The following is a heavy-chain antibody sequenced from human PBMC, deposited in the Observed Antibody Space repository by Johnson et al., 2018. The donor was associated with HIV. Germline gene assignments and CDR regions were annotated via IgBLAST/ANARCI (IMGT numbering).Heavy chain of an antibody. D-gene: IGHD1-7*01. CDR1: GFTFSSYA. CDR2: ISYDGSNK. CDR3: ARGDRKFSWNYLAFDI. V-gene: IGHV3-30*04. J-gene: IGHJ3*02. Sequence: QVHLVESGGGVVQPGRSLRLSCAASGFTFSSYAMHWVRQAPGKGLEWVAVISYDGSNKYYADSVKGRFTISRDNSKNTLYLQMNSLRAEDTAVYYCARGDRKFSWNYLAFDIWGQGTMVTVSS.